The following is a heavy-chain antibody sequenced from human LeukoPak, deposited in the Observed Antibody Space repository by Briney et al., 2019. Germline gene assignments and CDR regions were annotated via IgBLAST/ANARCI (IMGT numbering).Heavy chain of an antibody. J-gene: IGHJ3*02. CDR3: ARGGPRITMIVVVTQNAFDI. V-gene: IGHV4-39*07. D-gene: IGHD3-22*01. Sequence: SETLSLTCTVSGGSISSSSYYWGWIRQPPGKGLEWIGSIYYSGSTYYNPSLKSRVTISVDTSKNQFSLKLSSVTAADTAVYYCARGGPRITMIVVVTQNAFDIWGQGTMVTVSS. CDR2: IYYSGST. CDR1: GGSISSSSYY.